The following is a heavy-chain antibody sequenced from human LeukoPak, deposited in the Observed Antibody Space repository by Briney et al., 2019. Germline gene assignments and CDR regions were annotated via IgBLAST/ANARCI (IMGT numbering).Heavy chain of an antibody. CDR3: ARSYSSGSYAFDI. Sequence: GGSLRLSCAASGFTFGSYDTHWVRQATGKGLEWVSAIGTAGDPYYPGSVKGRFTISRENAKNSLYLQMNSLRAGDTAVYYCARSYSSGSYAFDIWGQGTMVTVSS. V-gene: IGHV3-13*05. J-gene: IGHJ3*02. CDR1: GFTFGSYD. D-gene: IGHD6-25*01. CDR2: IGTAGDP.